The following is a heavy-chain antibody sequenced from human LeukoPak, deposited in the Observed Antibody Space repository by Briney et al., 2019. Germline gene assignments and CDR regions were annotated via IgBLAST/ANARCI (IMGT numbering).Heavy chain of an antibody. CDR3: AKDTGYSYGYSDY. Sequence: GGSLRLSCAASGFTFSSYAMSWVRQAPGKGLEWVSAISGSGGSTYYADSVKGRFTISRDNSRNTLYLQMNSLRAEDTAVYYCAKDTGYSYGYSDYWGQGTLVTVSS. D-gene: IGHD5-18*01. CDR2: ISGSGGST. CDR1: GFTFSSYA. J-gene: IGHJ4*02. V-gene: IGHV3-23*01.